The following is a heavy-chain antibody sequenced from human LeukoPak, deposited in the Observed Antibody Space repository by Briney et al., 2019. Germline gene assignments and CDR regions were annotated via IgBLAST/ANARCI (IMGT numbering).Heavy chain of an antibody. CDR2: MNPNSGNT. J-gene: IGHJ4*02. D-gene: IGHD3-22*01. CDR3: ATDRPPGYYDSSGYSY. Sequence: RVASVKVSCKASGYTFTSYDINWVRQATGQGLEWMGWMNPNSGNTGYAQKFQGRVTMTRNTSISTAYMELSSLRSEDTAVYYCATDRPPGYYDSSGYSYWGQGTLVTVSS. V-gene: IGHV1-8*01. CDR1: GYTFTSYD.